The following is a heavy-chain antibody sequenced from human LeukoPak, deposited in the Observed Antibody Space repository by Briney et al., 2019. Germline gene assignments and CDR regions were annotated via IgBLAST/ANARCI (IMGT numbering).Heavy chain of an antibody. J-gene: IGHJ4*02. Sequence: SGGSLRLSCAASGFTFSDYYMSWIRQAPGKGLEWVSYISSSGSTIYYADSVKGRFTISRDNSKNTLYLQMNSLRAEDTAVYYCARDLYTYGFFDYWGQGTLVTVSS. D-gene: IGHD5-18*01. CDR1: GFTFSDYY. CDR2: ISSSGSTI. CDR3: ARDLYTYGFFDY. V-gene: IGHV3-11*04.